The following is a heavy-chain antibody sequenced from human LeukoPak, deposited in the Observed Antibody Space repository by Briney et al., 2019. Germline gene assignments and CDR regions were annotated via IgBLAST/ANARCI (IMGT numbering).Heavy chain of an antibody. CDR1: GFTFSSYG. CDR3: AKDSGGYSGYDKGMEFDY. D-gene: IGHD5-12*01. J-gene: IGHJ4*02. CDR2: ISYDGSNK. Sequence: GGSLRLSCAASGFTFSSYGMHWVRQAPGKGLEWVAVISYDGSNKYYADSVKGRFTISRDNSKNTLYLQMNSLRAEDTAVYYCAKDSGGYSGYDKGMEFDYWGQGTLVTVSS. V-gene: IGHV3-30*18.